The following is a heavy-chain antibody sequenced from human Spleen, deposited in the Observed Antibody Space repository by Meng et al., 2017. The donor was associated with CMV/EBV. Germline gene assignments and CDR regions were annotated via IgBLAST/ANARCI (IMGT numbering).Heavy chain of an antibody. D-gene: IGHD6-13*01. CDR2: TYYRSKWYN. J-gene: IGHJ3*02. Sequence: CAIAWDSVSGNSATWNWIRQSPARGLEWMGRTYYRSKWYNDYAVSVKSRITINPDTSKNQFSLHLNSVTPEDTAVYYSAWGIYAFDIWGQGTMVTVSS. CDR1: WDSVSGNSAT. CDR3: AWGIYAFDI. V-gene: IGHV6-1*01.